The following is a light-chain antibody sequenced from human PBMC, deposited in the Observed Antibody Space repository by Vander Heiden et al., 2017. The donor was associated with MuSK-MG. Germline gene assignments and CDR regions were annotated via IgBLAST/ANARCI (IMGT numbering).Light chain of an antibody. Sequence: IQMTQSPSSLSASVGDRVTITCRASQSISTYLNWYQQKPGKAPNLLIYAASSLQSGVPSRFSGSGSGTDFTLTITSLQPEDFATYYCQQSYSIPQTFGQGTKVEIK. V-gene: IGKV1-39*01. CDR2: AAS. J-gene: IGKJ1*01. CDR3: QQSYSIPQT. CDR1: QSISTY.